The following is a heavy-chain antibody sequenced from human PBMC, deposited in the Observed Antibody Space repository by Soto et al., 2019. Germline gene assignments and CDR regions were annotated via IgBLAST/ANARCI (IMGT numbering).Heavy chain of an antibody. Sequence: XESLKISCKVSGYNFGTYWITWVRQVPGKGLEWMGRIDPRDSYVNYSPSFRGHVTLSVDKSTNTASLQWNTLKASDTAIYYCARQGSAGWTLDIWGQGSMVTVSS. J-gene: IGHJ3*02. CDR2: IDPRDSYV. CDR1: GYNFGTYW. CDR3: ARQGSAGWTLDI. V-gene: IGHV5-10-1*01. D-gene: IGHD6-13*01.